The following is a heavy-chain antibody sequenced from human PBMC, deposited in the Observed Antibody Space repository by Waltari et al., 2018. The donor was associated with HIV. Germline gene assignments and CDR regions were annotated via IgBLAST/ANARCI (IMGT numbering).Heavy chain of an antibody. CDR2: INHNSGDT. CDR1: GNTFTGYY. D-gene: IGHD5-12*01. V-gene: IGHV1-2*05. CDR3: ARVRGGGMDV. J-gene: IGHJ6*02. Sequence: QEHLVQSGAEGKKPGASVKVSCTASGNTFTGYYIHWVRQAPGQGLEWVGRINHNSGDTHYAQKFQGRVTMTRDTSISTGYMELHSLTSDDTGVYFCARVRGGGMDVWGQGTTVTVSS.